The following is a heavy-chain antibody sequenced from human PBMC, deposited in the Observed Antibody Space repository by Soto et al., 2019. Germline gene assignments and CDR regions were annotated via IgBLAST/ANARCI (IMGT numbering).Heavy chain of an antibody. Sequence: GESLKISWQGSGYIFSSYCIAWVLQMSGKGLEWMGIIYPGDSDTRYSPSFQGQVTISADRSISTAYLQWSSLKASDTAMYYCARGYDSGRHYYYGMDVWGQGTTVTVSS. CDR3: ARGYDSGRHYYYGMDV. V-gene: IGHV5-51*01. D-gene: IGHD3-10*01. CDR2: IYPGDSDT. CDR1: GYIFSSYC. J-gene: IGHJ6*02.